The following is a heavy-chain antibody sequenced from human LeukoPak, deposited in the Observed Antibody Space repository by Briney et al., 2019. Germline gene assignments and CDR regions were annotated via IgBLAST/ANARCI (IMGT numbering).Heavy chain of an antibody. D-gene: IGHD1-1*01. CDR2: IYYSGNT. Sequence: KSSETLSLTCTVSGGSISGYYWTWIRQPPGKGLEWIGFIYYSGNTNYTPYLKSRITISVDTSKNHFSLKLSSVSAADTALYYCARAGYNFASGYHFDYWGQRTLVTVSS. V-gene: IGHV4-59*08. J-gene: IGHJ4*02. CDR3: ARAGYNFASGYHFDY. CDR1: GGSISGYY.